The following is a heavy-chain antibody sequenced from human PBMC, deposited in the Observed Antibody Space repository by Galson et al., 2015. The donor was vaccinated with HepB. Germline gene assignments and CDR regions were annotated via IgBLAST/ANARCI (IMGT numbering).Heavy chain of an antibody. D-gene: IGHD2-2*01. CDR1: GFTFSSYS. Sequence: SLRLSCAASGFTFSSYSMNWVRQAPGKGLEWVSSISSSSSYIYDADSVKGRFTISRDNAKNSLYLQMNSLRVEDTAVYYCARESVVPAAFRWAMDPDFDYWGQGTLVTVSS. CDR2: ISSSSSYI. J-gene: IGHJ4*02. V-gene: IGHV3-21*01. CDR3: ARESVVPAAFRWAMDPDFDY.